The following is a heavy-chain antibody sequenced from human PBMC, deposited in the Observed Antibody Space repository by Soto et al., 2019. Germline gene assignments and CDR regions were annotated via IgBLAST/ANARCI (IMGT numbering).Heavy chain of an antibody. D-gene: IGHD6-6*01. CDR1: GFAFSSHP. V-gene: IGHV3-23*01. Sequence: GGSLRLSCAASGFAFSSHPMSWVRQAPERGLEWVSGISDSGGLTYNADSVKGRFTISRDNSKNTLYLQTNSLRAEDTAVYYCAKSVRVYSSFQYFQHWGQGTLVTVSS. J-gene: IGHJ1*01. CDR3: AKSVRVYSSFQYFQH. CDR2: ISDSGGLT.